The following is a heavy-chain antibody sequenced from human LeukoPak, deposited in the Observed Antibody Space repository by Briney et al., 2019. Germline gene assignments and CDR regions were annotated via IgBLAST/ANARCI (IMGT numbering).Heavy chain of an antibody. J-gene: IGHJ4*02. CDR3: ARGNWFGARGNSDFDC. CDR2: IKQDGSEK. Sequence: PGDSVTLPWAACACTFSSYWMSWVREAPVEGLEWLANIKQDGSEKYYVDSVKGRFTISRDNAKNSLYLQMSSLRAEDTAVYYCARGNWFGARGNSDFDCWGQGTLVTVSS. D-gene: IGHD4-23*01. CDR1: ACTFSSYW. V-gene: IGHV3-7*04.